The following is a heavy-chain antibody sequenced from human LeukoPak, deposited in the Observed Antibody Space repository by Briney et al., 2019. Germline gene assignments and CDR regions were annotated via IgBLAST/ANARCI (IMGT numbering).Heavy chain of an antibody. CDR3: ARHLTYSSSFYYYYMDV. V-gene: IGHV1-2*02. D-gene: IGHD6-6*01. J-gene: IGHJ6*03. CDR2: INPNSGGT. CDR1: GYTFTGYY. Sequence: GASVKVSCKASGYTFTGYYMHWVRQAPGQGLEWMGWINPNSGGTNYAQKFQGRVTMTRDTSISTAYMELSRLRSDDTAVYYCARHLTYSSSFYYYYMDVWGKGTTVTVSS.